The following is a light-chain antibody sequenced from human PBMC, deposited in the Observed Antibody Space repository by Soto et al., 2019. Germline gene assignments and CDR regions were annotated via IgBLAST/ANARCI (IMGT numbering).Light chain of an antibody. CDR1: TSFVGRYNF. Sequence: QSALTQPGSVSGSPGQSITISCTGTTSFVGRYNFVCWYQQLPGKAPQALIYEDTKRPSGVSNRFSCSIYGSTASLTSTGLPAEDEADYHCCSYVGASTYVFGTGTKLTVL. J-gene: IGLJ1*01. CDR2: EDT. V-gene: IGLV2-23*01. CDR3: CSYVGASTYV.